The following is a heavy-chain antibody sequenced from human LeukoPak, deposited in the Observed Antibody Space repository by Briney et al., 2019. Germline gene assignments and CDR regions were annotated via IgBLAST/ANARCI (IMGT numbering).Heavy chain of an antibody. Sequence: GGPLRLSCVASGFTFSNYPMSWVRLAPGRGLEWVSVISCSGLTIFYADSVKGRFTISRDNSKNTLYLQMNSLRDEDTAVYYCAKERREQSRDNYFDYWGQGTLVTVSS. CDR1: GFTFSNYP. CDR3: AKERREQSRDNYFDY. V-gene: IGHV3-23*01. D-gene: IGHD1-26*01. CDR2: ISCSGLTI. J-gene: IGHJ4*02.